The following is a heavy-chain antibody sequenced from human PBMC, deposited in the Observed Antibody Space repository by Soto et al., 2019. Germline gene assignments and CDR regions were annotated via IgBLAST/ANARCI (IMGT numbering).Heavy chain of an antibody. Sequence: SETLSLTCTVSGGSISSSSYYWGWIRQPPGKGLEWIGSIYYSGSTYYNPSLKSRVTISVDTSNNQFSVKLSSVTAADTAVYYCASSAGGTVAGTFSYWGQGTLVTVSS. V-gene: IGHV4-39*01. CDR2: IYYSGST. J-gene: IGHJ4*02. D-gene: IGHD6-19*01. CDR1: GGSISSSSYY. CDR3: ASSAGGTVAGTFSY.